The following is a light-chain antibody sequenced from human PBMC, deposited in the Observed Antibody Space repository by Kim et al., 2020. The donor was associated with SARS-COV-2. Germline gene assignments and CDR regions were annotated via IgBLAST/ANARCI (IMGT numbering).Light chain of an antibody. V-gene: IGKV1-5*01. J-gene: IGKJ2*01. CDR1: QTIDTL. CDR2: RAS. Sequence: SASVGDRVTITCRASQTIDTLLAWYQQKPGKSPKLLVYRASTLETGVPSRFSGSGSGTEFSLTISSLQPDDFATYYCQHYNAYPYTFGQGPSWRS. CDR3: QHYNAYPYT.